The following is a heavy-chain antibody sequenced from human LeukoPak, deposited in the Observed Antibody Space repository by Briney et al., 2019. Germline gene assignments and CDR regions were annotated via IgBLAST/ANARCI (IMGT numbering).Heavy chain of an antibody. D-gene: IGHD6-19*01. V-gene: IGHV3-23*01. J-gene: IGHJ4*02. Sequence: AGGSLRLSCAVSGFTFSTYAMNWVRQAPGKGLEWVSTISGSGGSTNYADSVKGRFTISRDNSKNTLYLQMNSLRAEDTAVYYCAKDPADYSSGWYYFDSWGQGTLVTVSS. CDR3: AKDPADYSSGWYYFDS. CDR1: GFTFSTYA. CDR2: ISGSGGST.